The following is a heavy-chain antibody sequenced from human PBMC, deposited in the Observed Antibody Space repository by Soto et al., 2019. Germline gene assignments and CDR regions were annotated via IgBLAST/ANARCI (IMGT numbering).Heavy chain of an antibody. D-gene: IGHD3-16*02. CDR2: ISPYSGNT. J-gene: IGHJ6*02. Sequence: QVQLVQSGDEVRKPGSSVKVSCKASGYIFVNYGIAWVRQAPGQGLEWMGWISPYSGNTHYASKVQGRLTITTDTSTSTPYMDLASLPSVATAVYYCAIMHNFVTPTPPDVWGQGTTVTASS. CDR1: GYIFVNYG. CDR3: AIMHNFVTPTPPDV. V-gene: IGHV1-18*01.